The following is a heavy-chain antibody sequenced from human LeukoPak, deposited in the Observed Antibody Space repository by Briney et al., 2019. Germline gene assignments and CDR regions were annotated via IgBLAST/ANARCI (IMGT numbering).Heavy chain of an antibody. CDR2: ISGGGRST. D-gene: IGHD4-17*01. J-gene: IGHJ4*02. CDR3: ARGNYGDYIQCFDY. V-gene: IGHV3-23*01. Sequence: GGSLRLSCAASGFSFNTCAMSWVRQAPGKGLEWVSTISGGGRSTDYADSVKGQFTIPRDNSKNTLYLQMNSLRAEDTAVYYCARGNYGDYIQCFDYWGQGTLVTVSS. CDR1: GFSFNTCA.